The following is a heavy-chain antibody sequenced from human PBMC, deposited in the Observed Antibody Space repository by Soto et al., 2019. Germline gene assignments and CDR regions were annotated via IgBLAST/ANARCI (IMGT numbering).Heavy chain of an antibody. J-gene: IGHJ4*02. CDR1: GFTFSSCA. V-gene: IGHV3-30-3*01. Sequence: PGGSLRLSCAASGFTFSSCAMHWVRQAPGKGLEWVAVISYDGSNKYYADSVKGRFTISRDNSKNTLYLQMNSLRAEDTAVYYCARAVLQYSWYPHYWGQGTLVTVSS. CDR3: ARAVLQYSWYPHY. D-gene: IGHD6-13*01. CDR2: ISYDGSNK.